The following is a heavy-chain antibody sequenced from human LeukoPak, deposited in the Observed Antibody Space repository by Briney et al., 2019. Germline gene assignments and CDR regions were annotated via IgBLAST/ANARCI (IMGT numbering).Heavy chain of an antibody. J-gene: IGHJ4*02. D-gene: IGHD3-22*01. V-gene: IGHV4-34*01. Sequence: PSETLSLTCAVYGGSFSGYYWSWIRQPPGKGLEWIGEINHSGSTNYNPSLKSRVTISVDTSKNQFSLKLSSVTAADTAVYYCARHSMYYYDSSGYYTPRTPFDYWGQGTLVTVSS. CDR2: INHSGST. CDR3: ARHSMYYYDSSGYYTPRTPFDY. CDR1: GGSFSGYY.